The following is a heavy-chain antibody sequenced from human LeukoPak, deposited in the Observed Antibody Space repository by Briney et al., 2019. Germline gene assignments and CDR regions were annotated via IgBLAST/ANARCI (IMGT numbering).Heavy chain of an antibody. V-gene: IGHV1-2*02. CDR3: ARDHGGGTFDI. CDR1: GYTFTGYY. Sequence: ASVKVYCKASGYTFTGYYLHWVRQAPGQGLEWMGWMNPNSGGTNYAQNFQGRVTMTRDTSISTAYMDLSRLRSDDTAVYYCARDHGGGTFDIWGQGTMVTVSS. CDR2: MNPNSGGT. J-gene: IGHJ3*02. D-gene: IGHD3-16*01.